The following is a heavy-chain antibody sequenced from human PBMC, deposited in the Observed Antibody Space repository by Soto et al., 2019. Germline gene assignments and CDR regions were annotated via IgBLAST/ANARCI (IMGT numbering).Heavy chain of an antibody. V-gene: IGHV3-23*01. Sequence: GGSLRLSCAASGFTLSAHAMNWFRQAPGKGSEWVSTINGRGDKIFNAESVKGRFTISRDESKNTLFLQMNSLRAEDTAVYYCVKADGCAAGTRYTGTYWYFDLWGRGTLVTVSS. CDR3: VKADGCAAGTRYTGTYWYFDL. D-gene: IGHD2-2*02. J-gene: IGHJ2*01. CDR2: INGRGDKI. CDR1: GFTLSAHA.